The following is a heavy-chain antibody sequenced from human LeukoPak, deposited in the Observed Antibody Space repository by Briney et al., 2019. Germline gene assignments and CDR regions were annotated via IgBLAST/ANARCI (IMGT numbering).Heavy chain of an antibody. CDR2: IIPILGLA. D-gene: IGHD3-10*01. CDR3: ARDSTGYYGSGSPY. Sequence: GSSVKVSCKASGGTFSSYAISWVRQAPGQGLEWMGRIIPILGLANYAQKFQGRVTITADKSTSTAYMELSSLRSEDTAVYYCARDSTGYYGSGSPYWGQGTLVTVSS. CDR1: GGTFSSYA. V-gene: IGHV1-69*04. J-gene: IGHJ4*02.